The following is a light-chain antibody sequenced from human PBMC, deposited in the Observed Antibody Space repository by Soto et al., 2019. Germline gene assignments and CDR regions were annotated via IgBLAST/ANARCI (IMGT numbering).Light chain of an antibody. J-gene: IGLJ2*01. CDR2: GNN. CDR3: STWDDSLDGQGV. V-gene: IGLV1-44*01. CDR1: KSNIGSNT. Sequence: QSVLTQPPSASGTPGQRVTISCSGSKSNIGSNTVNWYQQLPRTAPKLLIYGNNQRPLGIPDRFSGSKSGTSAALAINGLQSEDEADYYCSTWDDSLDGQGVFGGGTKVTVL.